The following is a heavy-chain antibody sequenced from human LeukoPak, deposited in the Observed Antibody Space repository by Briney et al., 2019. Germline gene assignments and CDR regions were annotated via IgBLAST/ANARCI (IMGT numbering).Heavy chain of an antibody. CDR2: ISWNSGSI. J-gene: IGHJ4*02. CDR1: GFTFDDYA. V-gene: IGHV3-9*01. D-gene: IGHD3-10*01. Sequence: GGSLRLSCAASGFTFDDYAMHWVRQAPGKGLEWVSGISWNSGSIGYADSVKGRFTISRDNAKNSLYLQMNSLRAEDTALYYCAKDTAITMVRGSFDYWGQGTLVTVSS. CDR3: AKDTAITMVRGSFDY.